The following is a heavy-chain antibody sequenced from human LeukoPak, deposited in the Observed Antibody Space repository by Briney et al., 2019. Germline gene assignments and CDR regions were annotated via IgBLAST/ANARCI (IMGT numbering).Heavy chain of an antibody. Sequence: SETLSLTCSVSGGSISSSDYYWGWIRQPPGKGLEWIGSIYYSGTTYYNPSLESRVSISVDTSKNQFSLELTSVTAADTAVYYCARTYYYGSGSAGGRYYFDYWGQGTLVTVSS. CDR3: ARTYYYGSGSAGGRYYFDY. J-gene: IGHJ4*02. D-gene: IGHD3-10*01. CDR2: IYYSGTT. CDR1: GGSISSSDYY. V-gene: IGHV4-39*01.